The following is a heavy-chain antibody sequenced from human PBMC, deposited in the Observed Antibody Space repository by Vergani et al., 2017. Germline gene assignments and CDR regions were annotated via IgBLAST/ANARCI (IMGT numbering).Heavy chain of an antibody. D-gene: IGHD2-21*02. Sequence: QVQLVESGGGVVQPGRSLRLSCAASGFTFSSYGMHWVRQAPGKGLEWVAVIWYDGSNKYYADSVKGRFTISRDNSKNTLYLQMNSLRAEDTAVYYCASSGVVVTGPTPDGWGQGTLVTVSS. V-gene: IGHV3-33*01. CDR3: ASSGVVVTGPTPDG. J-gene: IGHJ4*02. CDR2: IWYDGSNK. CDR1: GFTFSSYG.